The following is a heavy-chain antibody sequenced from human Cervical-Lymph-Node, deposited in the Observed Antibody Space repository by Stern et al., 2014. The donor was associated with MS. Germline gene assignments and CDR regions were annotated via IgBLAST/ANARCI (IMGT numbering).Heavy chain of an antibody. J-gene: IGHJ6*02. CDR1: GFSLSTSGVG. Sequence: QVTLRESGPTLVRPTQTLTLTCTFSGFSLSTSGVGVGWIRQPPGKALEWLALIYWDDEKRYRPSLKSRLTITKDTSKNQVTLTMTDMDPADTATYYCAHYDYLGGMDVWGQGTTVTVSS. D-gene: IGHD3-16*01. CDR2: IYWDDEK. CDR3: AHYDYLGGMDV. V-gene: IGHV2-5*02.